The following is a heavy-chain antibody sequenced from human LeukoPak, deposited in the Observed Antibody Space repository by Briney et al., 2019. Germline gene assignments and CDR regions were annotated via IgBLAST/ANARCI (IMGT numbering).Heavy chain of an antibody. CDR1: GGTFSSYA. J-gene: IGHJ4*02. V-gene: IGHV1-69*04. CDR2: IIPILGIA. D-gene: IGHD6-13*01. CDR3: AKGPSSGVAAAFFY. Sequence: SVKVSCKASGGTFSSYAISWVRQAPGQGLEWMGRIIPILGIANYAQKFQGRVTITADKSTSTAYMELSSLRSEDTAVYYCAKGPSSGVAAAFFYWGQGTLVTVSS.